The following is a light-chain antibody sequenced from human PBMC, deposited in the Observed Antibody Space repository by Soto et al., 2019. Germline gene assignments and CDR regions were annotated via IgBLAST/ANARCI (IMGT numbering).Light chain of an antibody. V-gene: IGKV3D-15*01. Sequence: MTQSPATLPVNPGGRVTLSCRASQSVGNNLAWYQQRPGQPPRLLIYGASTRDTGVPTRFSGSGSGTEFTLTITSLQSEDFAVYYCQQYNNWPLWTFGQGTKVDI. CDR3: QQYNNWPLWT. CDR1: QSVGNN. J-gene: IGKJ1*01. CDR2: GAS.